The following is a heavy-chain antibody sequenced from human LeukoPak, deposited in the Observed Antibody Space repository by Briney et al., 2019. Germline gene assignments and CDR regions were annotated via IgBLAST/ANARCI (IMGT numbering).Heavy chain of an antibody. CDR1: GGSIKSYF. V-gene: IGHV4-59*01. Sequence: SETLSLTCSVSGGSIKSYFWTWVRQPPGKGLEWIGYIYYTGSTTYNPSLKNRVTLSIDTSKTQFSLKLNSVTAADTAVYYCARWGTEDGDYPRFWGQGTLVSVSS. J-gene: IGHJ4*02. CDR3: ARWGTEDGDYPRF. CDR2: IYYTGST. D-gene: IGHD4-17*01.